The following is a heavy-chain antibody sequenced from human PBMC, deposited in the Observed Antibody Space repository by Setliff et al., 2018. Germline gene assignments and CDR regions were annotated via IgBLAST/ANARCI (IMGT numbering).Heavy chain of an antibody. CDR2: VYYSGTA. D-gene: IGHD5-12*01. V-gene: IGHV4-59*01. Sequence: PSETLSLTCTVSGGSFTPYYWSWIRQPPGKGLEWIGYVYYSGTAYYNPSLKSRVTVIVNTSKNQFSLRLGSVTAADTAVYYCARGGTFRYFDYWGQGTPVTVSS. CDR3: ARGGTFRYFDY. CDR1: GGSFTPYY. J-gene: IGHJ4*02.